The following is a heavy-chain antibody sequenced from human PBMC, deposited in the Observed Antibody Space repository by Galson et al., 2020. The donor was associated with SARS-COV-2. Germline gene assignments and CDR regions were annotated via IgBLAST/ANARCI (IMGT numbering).Heavy chain of an antibody. V-gene: IGHV4-39*01. CDR2: IYYSGKT. Sequence: SETLSLTCTVSGGSISGNTYYWGWIRQPPGKGLEWIGSIYYSGKTYFSPSLKSRVTLSVDTSKNQFSLRLTSVNAADTAEYYCASQSWAGLGDRADEYFFENWGQGTLVTVSS. CDR1: GGSISGNTYY. D-gene: IGHD2-21*01. J-gene: IGHJ4*02. CDR3: ASQSWAGLGDRADEYFFEN.